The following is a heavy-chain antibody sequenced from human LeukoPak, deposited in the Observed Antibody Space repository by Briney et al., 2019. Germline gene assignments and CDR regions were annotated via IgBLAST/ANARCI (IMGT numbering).Heavy chain of an antibody. CDR3: ARTANYDYVWGSYRYDL. Sequence: SETLSLTCAVYGGSFSGYYWSWIRQPPGKGLEWIGEINHSGSTNYNPSLKSRVTISVDTSKNQFSLKLSSVTAADTAVYYCARTANYDYVWGSYRYDLWGQGTLVTVSS. V-gene: IGHV4-34*01. CDR1: GGSFSGYY. J-gene: IGHJ4*02. CDR2: INHSGST. D-gene: IGHD3-16*02.